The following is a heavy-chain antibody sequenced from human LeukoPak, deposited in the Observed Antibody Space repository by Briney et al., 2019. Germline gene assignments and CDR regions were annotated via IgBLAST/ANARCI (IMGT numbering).Heavy chain of an antibody. D-gene: IGHD3-3*02. V-gene: IGHV4-59*01. Sequence: SETLSLTCTVSGGSISSYYWSWIRQPPGKGLEWIGYIYYSGSTNYNPSLKSRVTISVDTSKNQFSLKLSSVTAADTAVYYCAREGSALIDYWGQGTLVTVSS. CDR1: GGSISSYY. CDR3: AREGSALIDY. J-gene: IGHJ4*02. CDR2: IYYSGST.